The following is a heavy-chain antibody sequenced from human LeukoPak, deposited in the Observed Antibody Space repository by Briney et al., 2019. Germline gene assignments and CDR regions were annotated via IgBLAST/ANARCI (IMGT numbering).Heavy chain of an antibody. CDR3: ARGAGYSGYDLGFDP. J-gene: IGHJ5*02. D-gene: IGHD5-12*01. V-gene: IGHV3-33*01. CDR1: GFTFSSYG. CDR2: IWYDGSNK. Sequence: PGGSLRLSCAASGFTFSSYGMHWVRQAPGKGLEWVAVIWYDGSNKYYADSVKGRFTISRDNSKNTLYLQMNSLRAEDTAVYYCARGAGYSGYDLGFDPWGQGTLVTVSP.